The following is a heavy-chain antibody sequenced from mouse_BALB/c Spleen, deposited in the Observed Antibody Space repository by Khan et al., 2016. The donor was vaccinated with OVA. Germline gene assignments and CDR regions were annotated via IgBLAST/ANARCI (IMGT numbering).Heavy chain of an antibody. CDR2: ISTYYGDA. Sequence: QVQLQQPGAELVRPGVSVKISCKGSGYTFTDYAMHWVKQSHAKSLEWIGVISTYYGDADYNQKFKGKATMTVEKSSSTAYMALARMTTEDSAIFYGATGSDNARFAYWGQGTLLTVSA. J-gene: IGHJ3*01. D-gene: IGHD1-3*01. CDR1: GYTFTDYA. V-gene: IGHV1S137*01. CDR3: ATGSDNARFAY.